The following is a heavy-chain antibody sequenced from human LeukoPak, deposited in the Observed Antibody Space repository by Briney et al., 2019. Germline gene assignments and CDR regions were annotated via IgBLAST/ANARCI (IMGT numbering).Heavy chain of an antibody. CDR1: GYSISSSAYF. D-gene: IGHD3-22*01. CDR2: IYHSGST. J-gene: IGHJ4*02. V-gene: IGHV4-38-2*02. Sequence: SETLSLTCTVSGYSISSSAYFWGWIRQPPGKGLEWIGSIYHSGSTYYNLSLESRVTISVDTSKNQFSLKLTSVTAADTAVYYCASYYYDSSAYYLPFDHWGQGTLVTVSS. CDR3: ASYYYDSSAYYLPFDH.